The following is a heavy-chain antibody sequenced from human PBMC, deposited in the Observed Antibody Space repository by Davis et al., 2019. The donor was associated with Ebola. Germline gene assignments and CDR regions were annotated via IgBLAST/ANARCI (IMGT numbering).Heavy chain of an antibody. J-gene: IGHJ4*02. Sequence: SLKISCAASGFTFDDYAMHWVRQAPGKGLEWVSGISWNSGSIGYADSVKGRFTISRDNAKNSLYLQMNSLRAEDTALYYCAKDIFGYSSSSSWGQGTLVTVSS. D-gene: IGHD6-6*01. CDR3: AKDIFGYSSSSS. CDR2: ISWNSGSI. V-gene: IGHV3-9*01. CDR1: GFTFDDYA.